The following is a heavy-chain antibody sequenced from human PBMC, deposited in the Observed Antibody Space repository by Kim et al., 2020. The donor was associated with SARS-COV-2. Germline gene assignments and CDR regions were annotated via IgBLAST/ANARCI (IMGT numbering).Heavy chain of an antibody. V-gene: IGHV3-33*05. CDR3: TTEQWLVLGSFDI. Sequence: GGSLRLSCAASGFTFSSYAMHWVRQAPGKGLEWVAVIPYDGSNKYYADSVKGRFTISRDNSKNTLYLLINSLRAEDTAVYYCTTEQWLVLGSFDIWGQG. CDR1: GFTFSSYA. J-gene: IGHJ3*02. CDR2: IPYDGSNK. D-gene: IGHD6-19*01.